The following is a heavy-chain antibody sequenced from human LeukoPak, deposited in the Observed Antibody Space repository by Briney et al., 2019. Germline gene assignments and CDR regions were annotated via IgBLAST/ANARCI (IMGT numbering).Heavy chain of an antibody. D-gene: IGHD2-15*01. CDR3: ARERESSRTPFDL. CDR2: INHSGST. J-gene: IGHJ2*01. V-gene: IGHV4-34*01. Sequence: SETLSLTCAVYGGSFSGYYWSWIRQPPGKGLEWIGEINHSGSTNYNPSLKSRVTISVDTSKNQFSLKLSSVTAADTAVYYCARERESSRTPFDLWGRGTLVTVSS. CDR1: GGSFSGYY.